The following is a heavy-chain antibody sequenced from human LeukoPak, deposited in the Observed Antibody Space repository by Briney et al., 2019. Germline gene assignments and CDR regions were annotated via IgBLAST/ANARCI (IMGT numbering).Heavy chain of an antibody. V-gene: IGHV3-33*01. CDR1: GFTFNNYD. CDR3: ARTAWNYFGSGNYYAPDC. Sequence: PXXALRLSCAASGFTFNNYDMHWVRQAPGKGVERVAVIWYDGSNKYYADSVKGGFTISRDNSKKTLYVQVKSQRVDDTAVYYCARTAWNYFGSGNYYAPDCWGQGTLVTVPS. CDR2: IWYDGSNK. J-gene: IGHJ4*02. D-gene: IGHD3-10*01.